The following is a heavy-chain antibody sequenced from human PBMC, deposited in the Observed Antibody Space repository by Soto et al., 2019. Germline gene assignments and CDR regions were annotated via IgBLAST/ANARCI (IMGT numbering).Heavy chain of an antibody. CDR3: AREGDGYNLGPSVDFDY. J-gene: IGHJ4*02. Sequence: QVQLVQSGAEVKKPGASVKVSCKASGYTFTTYYMHWVRQAPGQGLEWMGVINPSGGSTSYAQKFQGRVTVTRDTSTSTLYMELSSLRDEDTAVYYCAREGDGYNLGPSVDFDYWGQGTLVTVSS. CDR1: GYTFTTYY. CDR2: INPSGGST. V-gene: IGHV1-46*01. D-gene: IGHD5-12*01.